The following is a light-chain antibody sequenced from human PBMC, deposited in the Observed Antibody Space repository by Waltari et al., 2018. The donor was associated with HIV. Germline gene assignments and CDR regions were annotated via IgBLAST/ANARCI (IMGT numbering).Light chain of an antibody. Sequence: QSALTQPASVSGSPGQSITISCTGTSSDIGGYKYVSWYQQQPGKAPKLMISEVSNRPSGVSNLFSGSKSGNTASLTISGLQAEDEADYYCSSYTTSSTWVFGGGTKLTAL. CDR3: SSYTTSSTWV. CDR1: SSDIGGYKY. CDR2: EVS. V-gene: IGLV2-14*01. J-gene: IGLJ3*02.